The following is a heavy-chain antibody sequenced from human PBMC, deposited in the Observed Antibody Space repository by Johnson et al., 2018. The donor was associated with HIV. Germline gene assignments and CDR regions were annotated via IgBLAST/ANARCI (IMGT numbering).Heavy chain of an antibody. CDR2: IKQDGSEK. CDR3: ARETWYDDGFDT. CDR1: GFTFRSYW. J-gene: IGHJ3*02. V-gene: IGHV3-7*01. Sequence: VQLVESGGGLVQPGGSLRLSCAVSGFTFRSYWMTWVRQAPGKGLEWVTNIKQDGSEKYYVDSVKGRFTISRDNAKNSLYLQMNSLRAEDTAVYYSARETWYDDGFDTLGQGTMATVSS. D-gene: IGHD6-13*01.